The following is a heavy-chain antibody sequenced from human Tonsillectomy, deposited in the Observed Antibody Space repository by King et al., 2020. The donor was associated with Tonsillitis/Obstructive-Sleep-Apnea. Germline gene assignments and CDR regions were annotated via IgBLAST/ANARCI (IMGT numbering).Heavy chain of an antibody. CDR2: ILYDGSNK. CDR3: ARDVADSLDY. D-gene: IGHD6-19*01. J-gene: IGHJ4*02. Sequence: VQLVESGGGVVQPGRSLRLSCAASGFTFSSYGLHWVRQAPGKGLEWVALILYDGSNKYYADFVKGRFTISRDNSENTLYLQMHSQRVEDTAVYYCARDVADSLDYWGQGTLVTVSS. V-gene: IGHV3-30*04. CDR1: GFTFSSYG.